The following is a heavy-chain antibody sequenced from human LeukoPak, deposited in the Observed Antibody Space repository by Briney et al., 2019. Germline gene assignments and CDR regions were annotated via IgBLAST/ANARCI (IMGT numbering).Heavy chain of an antibody. CDR2: IWYDGSNK. CDR1: GFTFSSYA. CDR3: ARGLGYSYGYGIDY. V-gene: IGHV3-33*08. D-gene: IGHD5-18*01. J-gene: IGHJ4*02. Sequence: GGSLRLSCVASGFTFSSYAMHWVRQAPGKGLEWVAIIWYDGSNKYHADSVKGRFTISRDNSKNTLYLQMNSLRAEDTALYYCARGLGYSYGYGIDYWGQGTLVTVSS.